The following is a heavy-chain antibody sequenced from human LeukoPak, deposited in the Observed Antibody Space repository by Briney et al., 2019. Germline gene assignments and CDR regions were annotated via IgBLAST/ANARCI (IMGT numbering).Heavy chain of an antibody. CDR3: ARERSSGWYLY. CDR2: INAGNGNT. D-gene: IGHD6-19*01. Sequence: ASVKVSCKASGYTFTSYAMQWVRQAPGQRLEWMGWINAGNGNTKYSQKFQGRVTITRDTSASTAYMELSSLRSEDTAVYYCARERSSGWYLYWGQGTLVTVSS. J-gene: IGHJ4*02. V-gene: IGHV1-3*01. CDR1: GYTFTSYA.